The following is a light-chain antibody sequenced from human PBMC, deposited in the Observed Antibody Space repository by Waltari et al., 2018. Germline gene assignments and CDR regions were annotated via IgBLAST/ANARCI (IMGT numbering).Light chain of an antibody. CDR2: GGS. V-gene: IGKV3-20*01. CDR1: QSVGSKD. CDR3: QQYDNSPPLT. Sequence: EIVLTHSPATLSFFPGERVTLSCRASQSVGSKDLAWYQQKPGQAPRLLNYGGSTRATGNPDRFSGSGSGTDFTLTISRLEHDDFALYYCQQYDNSPPLTFGGGTRVEIK. J-gene: IGKJ4*01.